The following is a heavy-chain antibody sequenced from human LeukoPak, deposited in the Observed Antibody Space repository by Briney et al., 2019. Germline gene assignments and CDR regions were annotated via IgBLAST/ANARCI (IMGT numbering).Heavy chain of an antibody. V-gene: IGHV3-33*06. J-gene: IGHJ4*02. CDR1: GFTFSSYG. D-gene: IGHD3-10*01. Sequence: PGRSLRLSCAASGFTFSSYGMHWVRQAPGKGLEWVAVIWYDGSNKYYADSVKGRFTISRDNSKNTLYLQMNSLRAEDTAIYYCAKGVKDSYGSGVFDFWGQGTLVTVSS. CDR2: IWYDGSNK. CDR3: AKGVKDSYGSGVFDF.